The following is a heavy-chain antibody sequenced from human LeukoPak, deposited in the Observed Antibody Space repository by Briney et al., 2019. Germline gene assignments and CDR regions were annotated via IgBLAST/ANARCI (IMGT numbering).Heavy chain of an antibody. CDR2: IYYSGSI. CDR3: ARDKIAAAGKVYYYYGMDV. J-gene: IGHJ6*02. Sequence: SETLSLTCTVSGGSISSGGYYWSWIRQHPGKGLEWIGYIYYSGSIYYNPSLKSRVTISVDTSKSQFSLKLSSVTAADTAVYYCARDKIAAAGKVYYYYGMDVWGQGTTVTVSS. CDR1: GGSISSGGYY. V-gene: IGHV4-31*03. D-gene: IGHD6-13*01.